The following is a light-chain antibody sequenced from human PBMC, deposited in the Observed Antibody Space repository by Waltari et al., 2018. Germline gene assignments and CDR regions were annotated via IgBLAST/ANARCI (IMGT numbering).Light chain of an antibody. J-gene: IGLJ3*02. Sequence: LTQPASMSGSPGHSITISCAGTSEDVGGYNLVSWYQQHPGKAPKLIIFEVTKRPSGVSYRFSGSRSGNTASLTLSGLQPEDEAAYYCCSYAGTSSWVFGGGTNVTVL. CDR2: EVT. CDR3: CSYAGTSSWV. CDR1: SEDVGGYNL. V-gene: IGLV2-23*02.